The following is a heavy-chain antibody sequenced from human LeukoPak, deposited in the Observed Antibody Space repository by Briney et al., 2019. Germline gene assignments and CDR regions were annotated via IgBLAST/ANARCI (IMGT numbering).Heavy chain of an antibody. J-gene: IGHJ3*02. D-gene: IGHD3-3*01. CDR1: GYTFTSYG. V-gene: IGHV1-2*02. Sequence: ASVKVSCKASGYTFTSYGISWVRQAPGQGLEWMGWINPNSGGTNYAQKFQGRVTMTRDTSISTAYMELSRLRSDDTAVYYCARGSYYDFWSGPGAFDTWGQGTLVTVSS. CDR2: INPNSGGT. CDR3: ARGSYYDFWSGPGAFDT.